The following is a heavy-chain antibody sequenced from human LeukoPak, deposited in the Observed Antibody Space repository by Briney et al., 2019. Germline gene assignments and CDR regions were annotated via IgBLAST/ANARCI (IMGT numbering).Heavy chain of an antibody. CDR3: ARALWWLEDYYYYYMDV. CDR2: INTNTGNP. D-gene: IGHD6-19*01. J-gene: IGHJ6*03. CDR1: GFTFSSYW. V-gene: IGHV7-4-1*02. Sequence: GGSLRLSCAASGFTFSSYWMSWVRQAPGKGLEWVGWINTNTGNPTYAQGFTGRFVFSLDTSVSTAYLQISSLKAEDTAVYYCARALWWLEDYYYYYMDVWGKGTTVTVSS.